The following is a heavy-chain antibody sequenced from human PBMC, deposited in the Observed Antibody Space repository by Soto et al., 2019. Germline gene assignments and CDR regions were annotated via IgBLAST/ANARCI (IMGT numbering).Heavy chain of an antibody. J-gene: IGHJ3*02. D-gene: IGHD1-26*01. V-gene: IGHV4-31*03. CDR1: GGSISSGGYY. CDR3: AREGGGGSYYPAFDI. Sequence: QVQLQESGPGLVKPSQTLSLTCTGSGGSISSGGYYWSWIRQHPGKGLEWIGYIYYSGSTYYNPSLKSRVTISVDTSKNQFSLKLSSVTAADTAVYYCAREGGGGSYYPAFDIWGQGTMVTVSS. CDR2: IYYSGST.